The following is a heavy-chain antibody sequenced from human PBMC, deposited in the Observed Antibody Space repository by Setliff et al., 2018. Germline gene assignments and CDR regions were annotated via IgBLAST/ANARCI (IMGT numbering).Heavy chain of an antibody. V-gene: IGHV1-18*04. CDR3: SRFGLYYEAVYGGGDYYYYGMDV. CDR1: GYTFTGYY. Sequence: ASVKVSCKASGYTFTGYYMHWVRQAPGQGLEWMGWISCYNGNTNYAQKVQGRVTMTTDTSTGTIYMELRSLRADDTAVYYCSRFGLYYEAVYGGGDYYYYGMDVWGQGTTVTVSS. CDR2: ISCYNGNT. J-gene: IGHJ6*02. D-gene: IGHD3-16*01.